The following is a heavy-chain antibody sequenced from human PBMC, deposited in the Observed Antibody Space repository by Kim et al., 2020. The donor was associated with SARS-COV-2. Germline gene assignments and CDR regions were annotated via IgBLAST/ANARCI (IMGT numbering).Heavy chain of an antibody. CDR3: ASPRYYYGSGSFDY. Sequence: GGSLRLSCAASGFTFSSYSMNWVRQAPGKGLEWVSSISSRSSYIYYADSVKGRFTISRDNAKNSLYLQMNSLRAEDTAVYYCASPRYYYGSGSFDYWGQG. V-gene: IGHV3-21*01. CDR1: GFTFSSYS. D-gene: IGHD3-10*01. J-gene: IGHJ4*02. CDR2: ISSRSSYI.